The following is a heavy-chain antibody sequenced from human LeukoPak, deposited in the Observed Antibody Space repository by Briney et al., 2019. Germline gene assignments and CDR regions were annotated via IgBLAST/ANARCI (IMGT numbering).Heavy chain of an antibody. V-gene: IGHV4-38-2*01. J-gene: IGHJ1*01. CDR1: GFSINTAHY. D-gene: IGHD6-13*01. Sequence: PSETLSLTCAVSGFSINTAHYWGWVRPPPGEGLEWIGSISHSGNAYYNPSLKSRVTISLDASKNQFSLKVTSLTAADTAVYYCARGMSSVAAVGLWGRGTLVTVSS. CDR2: ISHSGNA. CDR3: ARGMSSVAAVGL.